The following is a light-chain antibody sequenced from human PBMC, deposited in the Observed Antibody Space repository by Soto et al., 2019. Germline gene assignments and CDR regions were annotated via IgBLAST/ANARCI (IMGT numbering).Light chain of an antibody. J-gene: IGKJ1*01. CDR3: QQYNDWPPWT. CDR2: GAS. CDR1: QSVGSN. Sequence: EIVLTQSPATLSVSPGEGATLSCRAIQSVGSNVAWYQQIPGQGPRLLIYGASTRATGVPARFSGTGSGTEFALTINSLQSEDFAVYYCQQYNDWPPWTFGQGTKVDIK. V-gene: IGKV3-15*01.